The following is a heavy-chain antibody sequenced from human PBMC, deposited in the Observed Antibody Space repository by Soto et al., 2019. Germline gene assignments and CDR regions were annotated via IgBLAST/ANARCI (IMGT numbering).Heavy chain of an antibody. V-gene: IGHV1-46*01. CDR3: ARGREYSFGYNWFDP. CDR2: INPSEGRT. J-gene: IGHJ5*02. CDR1: GYPFTSYH. D-gene: IGHD4-4*01. Sequence: QVQLVQSGAEVRKPGASVKLSCQTSGYPFTSYHMHWVRQAPGQGLEWMGVINPSEGRTRYSQKFEDRLTMTRDTSTSTVYMELRSLSSDDTATYFCARGREYSFGYNWFDPWGQGALLTVS.